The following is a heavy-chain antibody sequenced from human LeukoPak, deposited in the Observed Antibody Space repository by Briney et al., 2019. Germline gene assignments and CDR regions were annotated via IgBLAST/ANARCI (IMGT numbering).Heavy chain of an antibody. Sequence: GGSLRLSCAASGFTFSTYSMNWVRQAPGKGLEWVSAISGSSDYIYYADSVKGRSTISRDNAKNSLFLQMNSLRAEDTAVYYCARGLLGATNYWGQGTLVTVSS. J-gene: IGHJ4*02. CDR3: ARGLLGATNY. CDR1: GFTFSTYS. CDR2: ISGSSDYI. D-gene: IGHD1-26*01. V-gene: IGHV3-21*01.